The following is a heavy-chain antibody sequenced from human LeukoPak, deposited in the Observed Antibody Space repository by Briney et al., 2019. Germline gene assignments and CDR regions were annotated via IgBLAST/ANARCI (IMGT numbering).Heavy chain of an antibody. J-gene: IGHJ4*02. CDR3: AKGGKYDILTGYRRSRLLGDF. Sequence: PGGSLRLSCAASGLSVRTTYMSWVRQAPGKGLEWVSVLYTGGGTDHADSVKGRFIISRDNSKNTLFLQMDSLRPEDTAVYYCAKGGKYDILTGYRRSRLLGDFWGQGTLVTVPS. CDR2: LYTGGGT. D-gene: IGHD3-9*01. V-gene: IGHV3-53*05. CDR1: GLSVRTTY.